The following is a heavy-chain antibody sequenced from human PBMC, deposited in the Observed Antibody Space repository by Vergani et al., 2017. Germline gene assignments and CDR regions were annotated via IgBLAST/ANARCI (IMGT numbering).Heavy chain of an antibody. D-gene: IGHD1-1*01. V-gene: IGHV4-30-2*01. Sequence: QLQLQESGSGLVKPSQTLSLTCAVSGGSISSGGYSWSWIRQPPGQSLEWIGYIYHSGSTYYNPSLKSRVTISVARSKNQFCLKLSSVTAADTAEYYCARVGTGNDIDYWGQGTLVTVSS. J-gene: IGHJ4*02. CDR3: ARVGTGNDIDY. CDR1: GGSISSGGYS. CDR2: IYHSGST.